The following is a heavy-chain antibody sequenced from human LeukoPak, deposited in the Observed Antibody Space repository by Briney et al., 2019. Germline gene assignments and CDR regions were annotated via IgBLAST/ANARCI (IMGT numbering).Heavy chain of an antibody. V-gene: IGHV3-7*01. Sequence: GGSLRLSCAASGFTFSGYWMSWVRQPSGKGLEWVANIKQDGSEKYYVDSVKGRLTISRDNAKNSLYLQLNSLRVEDTAVYYCKSGGAAPGSFDYWGQGTLVTVSP. D-gene: IGHD1-1*01. CDR1: GFTFSGYW. CDR3: KSGGAAPGSFDY. J-gene: IGHJ4*02. CDR2: IKQDGSEK.